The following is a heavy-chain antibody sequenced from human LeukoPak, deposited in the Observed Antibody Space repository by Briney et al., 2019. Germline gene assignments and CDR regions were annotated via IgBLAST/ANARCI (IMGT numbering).Heavy chain of an antibody. CDR2: ISGSGGST. J-gene: IGHJ6*03. CDR1: GFTFSSYG. CDR3: AKDGFRSGSYFYYYYYMDV. Sequence: PGGSLRLSCAASGFTFSSYGMSWVRQAPGKGLEWVSAISGSGGSTYYADSVKGRFTISRDNSKNTLYLQMNSLRAEDTAVYYCAKDGFRSGSYFYYYYYMDVWGKGTTVTVSS. D-gene: IGHD3-10*01. V-gene: IGHV3-23*01.